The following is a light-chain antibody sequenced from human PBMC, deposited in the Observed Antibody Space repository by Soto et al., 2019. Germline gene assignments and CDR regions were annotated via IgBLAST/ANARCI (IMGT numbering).Light chain of an antibody. V-gene: IGKV3-15*01. J-gene: IGKJ1*01. Sequence: IVMSQSPSALCVVPRERATLSCRASQSISSNLAWYQQKPGQAPRLLTYGASTRATGIPARFSGGGSGTEFTLTISSLQPEDFAVYYCQQYYNWPRTFGQGTKV. CDR3: QQYYNWPRT. CDR2: GAS. CDR1: QSISSN.